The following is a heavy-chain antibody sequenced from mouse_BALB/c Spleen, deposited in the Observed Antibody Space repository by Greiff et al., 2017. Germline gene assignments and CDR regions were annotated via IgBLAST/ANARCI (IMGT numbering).Heavy chain of an antibody. J-gene: IGHJ4*01. D-gene: IGHD2-4*01. Sequence: QVQLQQSGAELAKPGASVKMSCKASGYTFTSYWMHWVKQRPGQGLEWIGYINPSTGYTEYNQKFKDKATLTADKSSSTAYMQLSSLTSEDSAVYYCARGNMITNAMDYWGQGTSVTVSS. CDR2: INPSTGYT. CDR1: GYTFTSYW. CDR3: ARGNMITNAMDY. V-gene: IGHV1-7*01.